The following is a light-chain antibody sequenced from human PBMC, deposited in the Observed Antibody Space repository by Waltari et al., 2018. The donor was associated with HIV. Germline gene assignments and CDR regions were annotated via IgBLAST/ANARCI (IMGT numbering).Light chain of an antibody. CDR2: ENN. CDR1: TSNIGDNY. Sequence: QSVLKQPPSVSAAPGQKVTFSCSGSTSNIGDNYVTWYRQLPGTAPKLLIYENNKRPSGIPDRFSGSKSGTSATLGITGLQTGDEADYYCGTWDSNLSAWVFGGGTKLTVL. CDR3: GTWDSNLSAWV. J-gene: IGLJ3*02. V-gene: IGLV1-51*02.